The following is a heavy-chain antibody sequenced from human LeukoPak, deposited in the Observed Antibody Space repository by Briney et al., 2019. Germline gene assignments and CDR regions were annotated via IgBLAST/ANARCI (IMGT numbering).Heavy chain of an antibody. CDR1: GGSISSSSYY. Sequence: PSETLSLTCTVSGGSISSSSYYWGWIRQPPGKGLEWVGSIHHSGSTYYNPSLKSRVTISVDTSKNQFSLKLSSVTAADTALYYCVRDVDYWGQGNLVTVSS. J-gene: IGHJ4*02. V-gene: IGHV4-39*07. CDR2: IHHSGST. CDR3: VRDVDY.